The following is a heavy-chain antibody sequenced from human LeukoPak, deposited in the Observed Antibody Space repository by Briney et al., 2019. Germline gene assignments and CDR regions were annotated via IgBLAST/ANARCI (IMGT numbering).Heavy chain of an antibody. CDR1: GGTFSCYA. Sequence: SVKVSCKASGGTFSCYAISWVRQAPGQGLEWMGGIIPIFGTANYAQKFQGRVTITTDESTSTAYMELSSLRSEDTAVYYCAREGRGHIAAAGTGSFDYWGQGTLVTVSS. D-gene: IGHD6-13*01. J-gene: IGHJ4*02. V-gene: IGHV1-69*05. CDR2: IIPIFGTA. CDR3: AREGRGHIAAAGTGSFDY.